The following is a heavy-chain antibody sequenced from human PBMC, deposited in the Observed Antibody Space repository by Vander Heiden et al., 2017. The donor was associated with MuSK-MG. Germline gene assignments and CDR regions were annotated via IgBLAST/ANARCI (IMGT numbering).Heavy chain of an antibody. Sequence: QVQLVESGGGVVQPGRSLRLSCAASGFTFSSYGMHSVRQAPGKGLEWVAVISYDGSNKYYADSVKGRFTISRDNSKNTLYLQMNSLRAEDTAVYYCAKEGRYFDWLSTLRPYYYYYYMDVWGKGTTVTVSS. CDR1: GFTFSSYG. CDR2: ISYDGSNK. D-gene: IGHD3-9*01. V-gene: IGHV3-30*18. J-gene: IGHJ6*03. CDR3: AKEGRYFDWLSTLRPYYYYYYMDV.